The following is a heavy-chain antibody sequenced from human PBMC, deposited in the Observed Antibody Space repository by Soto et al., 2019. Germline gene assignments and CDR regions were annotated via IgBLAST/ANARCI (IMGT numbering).Heavy chain of an antibody. CDR1: GFTFSDDW. D-gene: IGHD2-2*01. Sequence: EVQLVESGGGLVQPGGSLRLSCAASGFTFSDDWMHWVRQAAGKGLVWVSRINMDGSSTNYADSVKGRFTISRDNAKNTLYLQMNSLRVDDTAVYYCARGPRGLYHHEYWGQGALVTVSS. CDR3: ARGPRGLYHHEY. J-gene: IGHJ4*02. CDR2: INMDGSST. V-gene: IGHV3-74*01.